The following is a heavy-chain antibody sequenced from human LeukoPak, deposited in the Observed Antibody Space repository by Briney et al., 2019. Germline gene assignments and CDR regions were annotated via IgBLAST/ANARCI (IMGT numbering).Heavy chain of an antibody. D-gene: IGHD3-22*01. CDR3: AREPNYYDSSGYYYGNYYYYGMDV. J-gene: IGHJ6*02. CDR2: INPSGGST. Sequence: VASVKVSCKASGYTFTSYYIHWVRQAPGQGLEWMGIINPSGGSTRYAQKFQGRVTMTSDTSTSTVYMDLSSLRSDDTAVYYCAREPNYYDSSGYYYGNYYYYGMDVWGQGTTVTVSS. V-gene: IGHV1-46*01. CDR1: GYTFTSYY.